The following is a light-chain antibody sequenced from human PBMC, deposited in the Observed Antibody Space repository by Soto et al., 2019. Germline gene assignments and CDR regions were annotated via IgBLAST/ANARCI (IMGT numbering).Light chain of an antibody. CDR3: QQRSNWPWT. CDR1: QSISRY. J-gene: IGKJ1*01. CDR2: DAS. V-gene: IGKV3-11*01. Sequence: EMVLTQSPATLSLSPGERATLSCRASQSISRYLAWYQQKPCQAPRLLIYDASNRATGIPARFSGSGSGTDFTLTISSLEPEDFAVYYCQQRSNWPWTFGQGNKVEIK.